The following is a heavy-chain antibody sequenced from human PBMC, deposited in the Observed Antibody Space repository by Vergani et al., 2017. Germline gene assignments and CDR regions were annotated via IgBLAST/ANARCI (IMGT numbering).Heavy chain of an antibody. Sequence: QVQLVESGGGVVQPGRSLRLSCAASGFTFNQYGMHWVRPAPGKGLEWVAVTWYDGNNKQYADSVKGRFTISRDNSKSTMYLQMNSLRDEDTGVYYCARDLRLLCNRFDPWGQGTLVTVSS. CDR1: GFTFNQYG. CDR2: TWYDGNNK. V-gene: IGHV3-33*01. D-gene: IGHD3-10*02. J-gene: IGHJ5*02. CDR3: ARDLRLLCNRFDP.